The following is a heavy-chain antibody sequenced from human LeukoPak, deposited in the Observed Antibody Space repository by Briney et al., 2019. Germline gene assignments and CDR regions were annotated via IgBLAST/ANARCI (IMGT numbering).Heavy chain of an antibody. Sequence: SVKVSCKASGGTFSSYAISWVRQAPGQGLEWMGRIIPILGIANYAQKFQGRVTITTDESTSTAYMELSSLRSEDTAVYYCARGYCSSTSCYKGGDWFDPWGQGTLVTVSS. CDR2: IIPILGIA. V-gene: IGHV1-69*04. CDR1: GGTFSSYA. J-gene: IGHJ5*02. D-gene: IGHD2-2*02. CDR3: ARGYCSSTSCYKGGDWFDP.